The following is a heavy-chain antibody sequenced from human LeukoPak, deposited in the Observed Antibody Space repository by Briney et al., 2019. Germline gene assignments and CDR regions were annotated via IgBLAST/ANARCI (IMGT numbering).Heavy chain of an antibody. D-gene: IGHD3-22*01. J-gene: IGHJ1*01. CDR2: ISSSSTI. V-gene: IGHV3-48*01. CDR3: ARDSLDSSGSRYFQH. CDR1: GFTFSSYS. Sequence: PGGSLRLSCAASGFTFSSYSMNWVRQAPGKGLEWVSYISSSSTIYYADSVKGRFTISRDNAKNSLYLQMNSLRAEDTAVYYCARDSLDSSGSRYFQHWGQGTLVTVSS.